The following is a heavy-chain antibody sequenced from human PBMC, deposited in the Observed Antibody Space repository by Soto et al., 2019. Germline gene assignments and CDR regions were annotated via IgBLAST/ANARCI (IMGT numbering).Heavy chain of an antibody. J-gene: IGHJ6*02. V-gene: IGHV3-33*01. CDR2: IWYDGSNK. D-gene: IGHD3-10*01. CDR3: AREVDYYGSGSCPIYYYYGMDV. Sequence: GGSLRLSCAASGFTFSSYGMHWVRQAPGKGLEWVAVIWYDGSNKYYADSVKGRFTISRDNSKNTLYLQMNSLRAEDTAVYYCAREVDYYGSGSCPIYYYYGMDVWGQGTTVTVSS. CDR1: GFTFSSYG.